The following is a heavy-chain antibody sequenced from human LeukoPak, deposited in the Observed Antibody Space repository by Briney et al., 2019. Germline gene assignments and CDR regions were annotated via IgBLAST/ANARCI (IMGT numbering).Heavy chain of an antibody. J-gene: IGHJ4*02. CDR1: GYTFTDYY. Sequence: ASVKVSCKASGYTFTDYYIHWVRQAPGQGLEWMGWINPNSGDTHYVQKFQGRVTMARDTFISTAYMELSRLRSDDTAVYYCARVTPNDYYDPSFFHYWGQGTLVTVSS. CDR2: INPNSGDT. D-gene: IGHD3-22*01. V-gene: IGHV1-2*02. CDR3: ARVTPNDYYDPSFFHY.